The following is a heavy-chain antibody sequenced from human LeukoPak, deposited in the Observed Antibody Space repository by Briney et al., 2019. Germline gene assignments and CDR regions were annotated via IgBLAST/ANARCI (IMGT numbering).Heavy chain of an antibody. CDR3: AREYSYGQDFDY. CDR1: GGSISIHY. D-gene: IGHD5-18*01. CDR2: IYTSGST. Sequence: KPSETLSLTCTVSGGSISIHYWSWIRQPAGKGLEWIGRIYTSGSTNYNPSLKSRVTMSVDTSKNQFSLKLSSVTAADTAMYYCAREYSYGQDFDYWGQGTLVTVSS. V-gene: IGHV4-4*07. J-gene: IGHJ4*02.